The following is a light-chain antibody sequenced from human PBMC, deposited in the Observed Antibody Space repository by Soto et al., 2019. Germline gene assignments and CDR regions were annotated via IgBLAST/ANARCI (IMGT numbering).Light chain of an antibody. V-gene: IGKV3D-7*01. Sequence: PEERVTLSCRASQSVSSSYLTWYQQKPGQAPRLLIYGASTRATSIPARFSGSGSGTDFTLTISSLQPEDFAVYYCQQDYTRFTFGPGTNVD. CDR2: GAS. J-gene: IGKJ3*01. CDR3: QQDYTRFT. CDR1: QSVSSSY.